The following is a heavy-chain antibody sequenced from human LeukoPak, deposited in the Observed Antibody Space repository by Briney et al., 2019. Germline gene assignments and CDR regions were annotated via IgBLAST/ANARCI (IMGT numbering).Heavy chain of an antibody. Sequence: PSETLSLTCAVYGGSFSGYYWSWIRQPPGKGLEWIGGINHSGSTNYNPSLKSRVTISVDTSKNQFSLKLSSVTAADTAVYYCARHFTQLWFRFPYYFDYWGQGTLVTVSS. J-gene: IGHJ4*02. CDR1: GGSFSGYY. CDR3: ARHFTQLWFRFPYYFDY. CDR2: INHSGST. V-gene: IGHV4-34*01. D-gene: IGHD5-18*01.